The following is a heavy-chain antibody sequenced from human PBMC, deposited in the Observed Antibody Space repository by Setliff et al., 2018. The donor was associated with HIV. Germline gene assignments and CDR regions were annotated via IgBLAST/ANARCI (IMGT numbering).Heavy chain of an antibody. CDR2: IYYSGTT. J-gene: IGHJ3*01. CDR3: ARELDNSDNSDPFDV. CDR1: GDSIRNSRDY. Sequence: SETLSLTCSVSGDSIRNSRDYWGWIRQPPGKGLEWIGNIYYSGTTYYSPSLNSRVTISVDRSRNHFSLRLSAVTAADAAVYYCARELDNSDNSDPFDVWGQGTMVTVS. D-gene: IGHD4-4*01. V-gene: IGHV4-39*02.